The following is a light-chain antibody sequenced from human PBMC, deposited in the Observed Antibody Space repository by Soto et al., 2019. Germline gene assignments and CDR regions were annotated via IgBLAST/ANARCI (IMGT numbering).Light chain of an antibody. Sequence: EIVLTQSPGTLSLSPGERATLSCRAIQSVSSSYLAWYQQKPGQAPRLLIYGASSRATGIPDRSSGSGSGTDFTLTISRLEPEDFAVYYCQQYGSSPSWTFGQGTKVDIK. CDR3: QQYGSSPSWT. V-gene: IGKV3-20*01. CDR2: GAS. CDR1: QSVSSSY. J-gene: IGKJ1*01.